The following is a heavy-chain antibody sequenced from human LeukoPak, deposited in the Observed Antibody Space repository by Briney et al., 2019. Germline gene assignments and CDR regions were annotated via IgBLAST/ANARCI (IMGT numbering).Heavy chain of an antibody. CDR2: ISSSSSTI. D-gene: IGHD1-26*01. J-gene: IGHJ4*02. CDR1: GFTFSSYS. Sequence: GGSLRLSCRTSGFTFSSYSMNWVRQAPGKGLEWVSYISSSSSTIYYADSVKGRFTISRDNAKNSLYLQMNSLRAEDTAVYYCAKEYTGSFSPFPSYFDYWGQGTLVTVSS. V-gene: IGHV3-48*01. CDR3: AKEYTGSFSPFPSYFDY.